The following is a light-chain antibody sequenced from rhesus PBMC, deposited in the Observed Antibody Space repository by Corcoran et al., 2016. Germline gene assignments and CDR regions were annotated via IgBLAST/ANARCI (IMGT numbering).Light chain of an antibody. CDR1: QGISTP. J-gene: IGKJ2*01. CDR2: KAS. Sequence: DIQMTQSPPSLPASLGDTVPITCRASQGISTPLAWYQQKPGKAPKVLIYKASSLQSGVPSRFSGTVSGTDFTLTISSLQSEDFATYYWQQYNNRPYSFGQGTKVEIK. CDR3: QQYNNRPYS. V-gene: IGKV1-22*01.